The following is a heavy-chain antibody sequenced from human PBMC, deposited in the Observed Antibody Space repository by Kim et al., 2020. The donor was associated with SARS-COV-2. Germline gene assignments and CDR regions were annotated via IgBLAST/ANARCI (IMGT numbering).Heavy chain of an antibody. D-gene: IGHD3-16*02. V-gene: IGHV3-30*04. CDR1: GFTFSYYS. Sequence: GGSLRLSCAASGFTFSYYSMHWVRQPPGKGLEWVALISYDENNKYYTDSVKGRFTISRVNSKNMLYLQMSSLTAADTAVYYCARDAVATFYDYTWGSYRPPSEGRMDVWGQVTTVTVSS. J-gene: IGHJ6*02. CDR2: ISYDENNK. CDR3: ARDAVATFYDYTWGSYRPPSEGRMDV.